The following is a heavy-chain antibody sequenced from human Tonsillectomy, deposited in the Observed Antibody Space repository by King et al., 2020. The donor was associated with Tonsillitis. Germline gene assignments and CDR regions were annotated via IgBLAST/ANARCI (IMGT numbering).Heavy chain of an antibody. V-gene: IGHV1-3*01. J-gene: IGHJ4*02. D-gene: IGHD6-13*01. Sequence: QLVQSGAEVKKPGASVKVSCKASGYTFTSYAMHWVRQAPGQRLEWMGWINAGNGNTKYLQKFQGRVTITRDTSASTAYMELSSLRSEDTAVYYCARGEQQLPNYWGQGTMVTVSS. CDR1: GYTFTSYA. CDR2: INAGNGNT. CDR3: ARGEQQLPNY.